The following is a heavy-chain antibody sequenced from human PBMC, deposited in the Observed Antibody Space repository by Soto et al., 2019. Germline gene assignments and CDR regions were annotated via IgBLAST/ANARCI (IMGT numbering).Heavy chain of an antibody. CDR3: STRAYDTNGYYRFDP. CDR2: INHSGRV. D-gene: IGHD3-22*01. Sequence: SETLSLTCAVYGGSFSGHSWTWIRQSPGKGREWIGDINHSGRVNYSPSLKSRVTISLDTSKNQFSLTLSAVTAADTAMYYCSTRAYDTNGYYRFDPWGQGTLVTVSS. J-gene: IGHJ5*01. V-gene: IGHV4-34*01. CDR1: GGSFSGHS.